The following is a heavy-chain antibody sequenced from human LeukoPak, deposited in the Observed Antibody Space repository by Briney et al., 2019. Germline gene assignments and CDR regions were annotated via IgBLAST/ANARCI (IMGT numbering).Heavy chain of an antibody. CDR2: IYYSGST. CDR3: ARVDCSGGSCYHNWFDP. J-gene: IGHJ5*02. Sequence: SETLSLTCAVYGGSFSSYYWGWIRQPPGKGLEWIGSIYYSGSTYYNPSLKSRVTISVDTSKNQFSLKLSSVTAADTAVYYCARVDCSGGSCYHNWFDPWGQGTLVTVSS. V-gene: IGHV4-39*07. CDR1: GGSFSSYY. D-gene: IGHD2-15*01.